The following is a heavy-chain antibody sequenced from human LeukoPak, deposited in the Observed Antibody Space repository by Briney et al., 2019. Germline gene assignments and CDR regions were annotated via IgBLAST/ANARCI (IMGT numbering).Heavy chain of an antibody. J-gene: IGHJ4*02. CDR1: GGSFSDYC. CDR2: INHSGSI. CDR3: ARGRVVGGYVLDS. D-gene: IGHD2-21*01. Sequence: SETLSLTCAVYGGSFSDYCWSWLRRPPGKRLEWLGEINHSGSINYNPSLKSRVTLSVDTSKNQFSLKLTSTTAADTALYYCARGRVVGGYVLDSWGQGTLVTVSS. V-gene: IGHV4-34*01.